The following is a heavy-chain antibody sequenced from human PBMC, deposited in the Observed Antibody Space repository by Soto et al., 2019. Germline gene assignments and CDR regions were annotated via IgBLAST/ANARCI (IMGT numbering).Heavy chain of an antibody. CDR1: GFTFSSYA. J-gene: IGHJ6*02. CDR3: AKVGCSGGSCYFKENYYYYYGMDV. Sequence: GGSLRLSCAASGFTFSSYAMSWVRQAPGKGLEWVSAISGIGGSTYYADSVKGRFTISRDNSKNTLYLQMNSLRAEDTAVYYCAKVGCSGGSCYFKENYYYYYGMDVWGQGTTVTVSS. D-gene: IGHD2-15*01. V-gene: IGHV3-23*01. CDR2: ISGIGGST.